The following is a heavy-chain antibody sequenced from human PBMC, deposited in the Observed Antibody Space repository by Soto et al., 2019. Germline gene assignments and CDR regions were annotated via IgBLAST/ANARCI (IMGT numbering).Heavy chain of an antibody. CDR3: ASRGYSSGWYDNWFDP. CDR1: GGTFSSYA. V-gene: IGHV1-69*13. CDR2: IIPIFGTA. D-gene: IGHD6-19*01. Sequence: GASVKVSCKASGGTFSSYAISWVRQAPGQGLEWMGGIIPIFGTANYAQKFQGRVTITADESTSTAYMELSSLRSEDTAVYYCASRGYSSGWYDNWFDPWGQGTLVTVSS. J-gene: IGHJ5*02.